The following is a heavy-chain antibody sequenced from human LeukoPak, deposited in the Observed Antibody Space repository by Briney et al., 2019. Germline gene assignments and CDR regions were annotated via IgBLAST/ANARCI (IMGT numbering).Heavy chain of an antibody. V-gene: IGHV4-30-2*01. D-gene: IGHD2/OR15-2a*01. CDR3: ASALFLGKNAFDI. Sequence: PSETLSLTCAVSGGSISSGSYSWSWIRQPPGKGLEWIGYIYPRGSTYYNPSLKSRVILSLDKSANQFSLNLSSVTAADTAVYYCASALFLGKNAFDIWGQGTMVTVSS. CDR1: GGSISSGSYS. CDR2: IYPRGST. J-gene: IGHJ3*02.